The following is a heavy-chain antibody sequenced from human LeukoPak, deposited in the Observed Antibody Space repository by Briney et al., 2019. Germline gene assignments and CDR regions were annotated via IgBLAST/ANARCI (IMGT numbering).Heavy chain of an antibody. CDR3: ARGVVAPPLAEYFQH. D-gene: IGHD5-12*01. CDR2: IIPMFGTA. CDR1: GGTFSSYA. J-gene: IGHJ1*01. Sequence: SVKVSCKASGGTFSSYAISWVRQAPGQGLEWMGGIIPMFGTANYAQKFQGRVTMTRDMSTSTVYMELSSLRSEDTAVYYCARGVVAPPLAEYFQHWGQGTLVTVSS. V-gene: IGHV1-69*05.